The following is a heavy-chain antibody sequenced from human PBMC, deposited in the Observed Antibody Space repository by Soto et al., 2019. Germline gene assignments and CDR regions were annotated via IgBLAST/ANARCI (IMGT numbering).Heavy chain of an antibody. CDR2: IWYDGSNK. CDR1: GFTFSSYG. V-gene: IGHV3-33*01. J-gene: IGHJ4*02. Sequence: QVHLVESGGGVVQPGRSLRLSCAASGFTFSSYGMHWVRQAPGKGLEWVAIIWYDGSNKYYADSVKGRFTISRDNSKNTLYLQMNSLSAEDTAVYYCARVKGRQWLVQDYWGQGTLVTVSS. D-gene: IGHD6-19*01. CDR3: ARVKGRQWLVQDY.